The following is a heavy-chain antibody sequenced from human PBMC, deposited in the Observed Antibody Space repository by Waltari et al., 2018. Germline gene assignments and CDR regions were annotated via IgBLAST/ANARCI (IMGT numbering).Heavy chain of an antibody. CDR3: ARGGPRGCSSTSCYGGDAFDI. CDR1: GFTVSSNY. D-gene: IGHD2-2*01. Sequence: EVQLVESGGGLIQPGGSLRLSCAASGFTVSSNYMSWVRQAPGKGLEWVSVIYSGGSTYYADSVKGRFTISRDNSKNTLYLQMNSLRAEDTAVYYCARGGPRGCSSTSCYGGDAFDIWGQGTMVTVSS. J-gene: IGHJ3*02. V-gene: IGHV3-53*01. CDR2: IYSGGST.